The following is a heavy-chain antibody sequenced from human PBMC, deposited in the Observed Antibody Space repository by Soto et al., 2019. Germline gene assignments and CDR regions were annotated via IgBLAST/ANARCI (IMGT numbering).Heavy chain of an antibody. D-gene: IGHD3-16*01. J-gene: IGHJ4*02. CDR2: ISYDGSDK. CDR3: ARDLRYDYVWGRYILGY. Sequence: VAVISYDGSDKYDADSVKGRFTISRDNSKNTLYLEMNSLRVEDTAVYYCARDLRYDYVWGRYILGYWGQGTLVTVSS. V-gene: IGHV3-30-3*01.